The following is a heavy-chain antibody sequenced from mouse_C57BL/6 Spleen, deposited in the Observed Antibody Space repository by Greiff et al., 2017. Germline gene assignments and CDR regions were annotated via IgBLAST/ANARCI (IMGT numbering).Heavy chain of an antibody. CDR2: IDPNSGGT. D-gene: IGHD1-1*01. J-gene: IGHJ1*03. CDR3: ARCGAYYGSSYGWYFDV. V-gene: IGHV1-72*01. CDR1: GYTFTSYW. Sequence: VQLQQPGAELVKPGASVKLSCKASGYTFTSYWMHWVKQRPGRGLEWIGRIDPNSGGTKYNEKFKSKATLTVDKPSSTAYMQLSSLTSEDSAVYYWARCGAYYGSSYGWYFDVWGTGTTVTVSS.